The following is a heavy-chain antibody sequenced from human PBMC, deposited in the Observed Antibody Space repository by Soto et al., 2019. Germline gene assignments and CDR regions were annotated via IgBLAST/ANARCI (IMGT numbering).Heavy chain of an antibody. CDR3: AHGYSSGWYAGGDYFDY. V-gene: IGHV2-5*01. CDR2: IYWNDDK. CDR1: GFSLSTSGVG. Sequence: QITLKESGPTLVKPTQTLTLTCTFSGFSLSTSGVGVGWIRQPPGKALEWLALIYWNDDKRYSPSLKSRLTITKDTSKNQVVLTMTNMDPVDTATYYCAHGYSSGWYAGGDYFDYWGQGTLVTVSS. D-gene: IGHD6-19*01. J-gene: IGHJ4*02.